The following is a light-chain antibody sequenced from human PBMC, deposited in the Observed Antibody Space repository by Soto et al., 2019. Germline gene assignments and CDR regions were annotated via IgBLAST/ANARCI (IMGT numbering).Light chain of an antibody. CDR1: QSVRSSH. J-gene: IGKJ2*01. V-gene: IGKV3-20*01. Sequence: IVLTQSPGTLSLSPGERATLSCRASQSVRSSHLAWYQQTRGQAPRLLIYDASSRATGIPDSFSGSGSGTDFTLTISRLEPEDFAVYYCQQDGSSPRTFGQGTKLEIK. CDR3: QQDGSSPRT. CDR2: DAS.